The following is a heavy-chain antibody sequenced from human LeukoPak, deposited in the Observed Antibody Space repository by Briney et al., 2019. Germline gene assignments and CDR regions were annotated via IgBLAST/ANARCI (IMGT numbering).Heavy chain of an antibody. J-gene: IGHJ5*02. CDR3: ARSRRRTSWNDVFSWFDP. CDR1: GYTFTSYG. V-gene: IGHV1-18*01. D-gene: IGHD1-1*01. Sequence: GASVKVSCKASGYTFTSYGISWVRQAPGQGLEWMGWISAYNGNTNYAQKLQGRVTMTTDTSTSTAYMELRSLRSDDTAVYYCARSRRRTSWNDVFSWFDPWGQGTLVTVSS. CDR2: ISAYNGNT.